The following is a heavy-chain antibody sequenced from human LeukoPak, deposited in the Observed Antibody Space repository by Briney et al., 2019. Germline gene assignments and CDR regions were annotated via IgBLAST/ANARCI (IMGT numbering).Heavy chain of an antibody. J-gene: IGHJ5*02. CDR3: ARDQVGYTYGTS. D-gene: IGHD5-18*01. V-gene: IGHV3-66*01. CDR1: GFTVSSNF. CDR2: IYSDENT. Sequence: GGSLRLSCAASGFTVSSNFMGWVRQAPGKGLEWVSVIYSDENTHYADSVKGGFTISRDISKNTVYLQMDSLTVEDTAVYYCARDQVGYTYGTSWGQGTLVTVSS.